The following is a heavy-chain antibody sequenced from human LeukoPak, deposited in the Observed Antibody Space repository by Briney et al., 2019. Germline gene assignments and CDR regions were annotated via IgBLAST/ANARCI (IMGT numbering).Heavy chain of an antibody. Sequence: PGGSLRLSCAASGFTFSSYAMSWARQAPGKGLEWVSAISGSGGSTYYADSVKGRFTISRDNSKNTLYLQMNSLRAEDTAVYYCAKDEAARPGLGFDYWGQGTLVTVSS. CDR3: AKDEAARPGLGFDY. CDR2: ISGSGGST. V-gene: IGHV3-23*01. J-gene: IGHJ4*02. CDR1: GFTFSSYA. D-gene: IGHD6-6*01.